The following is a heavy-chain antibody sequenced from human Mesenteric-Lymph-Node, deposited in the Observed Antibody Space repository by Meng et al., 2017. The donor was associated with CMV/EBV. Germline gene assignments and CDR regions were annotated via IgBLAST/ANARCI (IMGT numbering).Heavy chain of an antibody. J-gene: IGHJ3*02. CDR2: ISYDGTNK. CDR1: GFPFSSFP. V-gene: IGHV3-30*04. Sequence: GGSLRLSCEASGFPFSSFPMYWVRQAPGKGLEWMTIISYDGTNKYYADSVKGRFTISRDNSKNTLYLQMNSLRAEDTAVYYCAREAAGDRAFDIWGQGTMVTVSS. CDR3: AREAAGDRAFDI. D-gene: IGHD7-27*01.